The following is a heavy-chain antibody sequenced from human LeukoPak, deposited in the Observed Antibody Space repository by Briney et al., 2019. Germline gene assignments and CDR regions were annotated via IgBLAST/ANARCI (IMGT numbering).Heavy chain of an antibody. V-gene: IGHV4-59*01. CDR2: VYYTGTT. Sequence: PSETLSLTCTVSGGSISSYYWSWIRQPPGKGLEWIGYVYYTGTTSYNPSLKSRVTISVETSKNQFSLTLNSVTAADTAVYHCARQSDPYYHYGLDFWGQGTTVIVSS. CDR3: ARQSDPYYHYGLDF. J-gene: IGHJ6*02. CDR1: GGSISSYY.